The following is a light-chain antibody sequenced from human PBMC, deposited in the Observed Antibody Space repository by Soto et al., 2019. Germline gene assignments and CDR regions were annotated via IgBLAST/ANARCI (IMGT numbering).Light chain of an antibody. J-gene: IGLJ2*01. CDR2: EVT. CDR1: SSDVGGYNY. V-gene: IGLV2-8*01. Sequence: QSALTQPPSASGSRGQSVTISCTGTSSDVGGYNYVSWHQQHPGKAPKVMIYEVTKRPPGVPDRFSGSKSGNTASLTVSGLQAEDEADYYCSSFAGGGNPVLLGGGTQLTVL. CDR3: SSFAGGGNPVL.